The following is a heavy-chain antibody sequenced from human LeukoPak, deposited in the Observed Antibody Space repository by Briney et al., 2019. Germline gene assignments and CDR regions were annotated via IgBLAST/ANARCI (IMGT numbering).Heavy chain of an antibody. J-gene: IGHJ6*04. CDR2: IKQDGSEK. CDR3: AELGITMIGGV. V-gene: IGHV3-7*01. D-gene: IGHD3-10*02. CDR1: GFTFSRYW. Sequence: GGSLRLSCAASGFTFSRYWMSWVRQAPGKGLEWVANIKQDGSEKYYVDSVKGRFTISRDNAKNSLYLQMNSLRAEDTAVYYCAELGITMIGGVWGKGPTVTISS.